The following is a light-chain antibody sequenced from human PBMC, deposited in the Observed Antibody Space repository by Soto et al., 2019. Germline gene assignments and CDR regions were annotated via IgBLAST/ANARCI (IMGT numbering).Light chain of an antibody. CDR3: SSYAGSSNV. J-gene: IGLJ1*01. V-gene: IGLV2-8*01. Sequence: SQPPSASGSPGQAVAISCTGTSSDVGGYNYVSWYQQHPGKAPKLMIYEVNKRPSGVPDRFSGSKSGNTASLTVSGLQAEDEADYYCSSYAGSSNVFGTGTKV. CDR1: SSDVGGYNY. CDR2: EVN.